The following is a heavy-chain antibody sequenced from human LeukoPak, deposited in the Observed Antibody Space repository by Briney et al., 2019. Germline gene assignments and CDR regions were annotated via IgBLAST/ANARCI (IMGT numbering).Heavy chain of an antibody. CDR3: ARGRYSGTTYYFDY. D-gene: IGHD5-12*01. CDR2: ISGSGDTT. V-gene: IGHV3-23*01. Sequence: GGSLRLSCAASGFTFSSYVMSWVRQAPGKGLEWVSIISGSGDTTSYTDSVKGRFTISRDNTKNSLYLQMNSLRAEDTAMYYCARGRYSGTTYYFDYWGQGTLVTVSS. CDR1: GFTFSSYV. J-gene: IGHJ4*02.